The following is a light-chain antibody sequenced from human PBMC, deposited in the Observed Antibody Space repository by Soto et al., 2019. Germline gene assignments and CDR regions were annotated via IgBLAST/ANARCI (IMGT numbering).Light chain of an antibody. CDR2: AAS. CDR3: QQSYSNLIT. Sequence: DNQLTQSKNSLSSSVGAIVTLTCHVSQGLTSYLNWYQQIPGEAPDLLIYAASTLQTGVPSRFSGNGSGTDFTLTISSLQPEDFATYYCQQSYSNLITCGQGRRL. V-gene: IGKV1-39*01. J-gene: IGKJ5*01. CDR1: QGLTSY.